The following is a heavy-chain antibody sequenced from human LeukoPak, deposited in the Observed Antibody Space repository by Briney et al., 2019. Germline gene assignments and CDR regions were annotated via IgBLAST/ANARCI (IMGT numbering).Heavy chain of an antibody. J-gene: IGHJ4*02. CDR1: GGSVSSGSYY. CDR2: IYYSGST. Sequence: PSETLSLTCTVSGGSVSSGSYYWSWIRQPPGKGLEWIGYIYYSGSTNCNPSLKSRVTISVDTPKNQFSLKLSSVTAADTAVYYCARVGTGDGDYYFDYWGQGTLVTVSS. V-gene: IGHV4-61*01. D-gene: IGHD4-17*01. CDR3: ARVGTGDGDYYFDY.